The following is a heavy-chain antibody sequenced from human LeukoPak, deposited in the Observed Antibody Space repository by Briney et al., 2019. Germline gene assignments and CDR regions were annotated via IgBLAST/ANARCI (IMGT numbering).Heavy chain of an antibody. CDR1: GGSFSGYY. V-gene: IGHV4-34*01. CDR2: INHSGST. CDR3: ASLTYYDFWSGYYIWFDP. D-gene: IGHD3-3*01. J-gene: IGHJ5*02. Sequence: SETLSLTCAVYGGSFSGYYWSWIRQPPGKGLEWIGEINHSGSTNYNPSLKSRVTISVDTSKNQFSLKLSSVTAADTAVYYCASLTYYDFWSGYYIWFDPWGQGTLVTASS.